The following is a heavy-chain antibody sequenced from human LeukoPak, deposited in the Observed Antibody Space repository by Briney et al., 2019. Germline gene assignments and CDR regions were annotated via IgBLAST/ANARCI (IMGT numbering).Heavy chain of an antibody. CDR3: AGGYCSGGSCYSGWFDP. V-gene: IGHV1-2*02. CDR2: INPNSGGT. J-gene: IGHJ5*02. D-gene: IGHD2-15*01. CDR1: GYTFTGYY. Sequence: ASVKVSCKASGYTFTGYYMHWVRQAPGQGLEWMGWINPNSGGTNYAQKFQGRVTMTRDTSISTAYMELSRLRSDDTAVYYCAGGYCSGGSCYSGWFDPRGQGTLVTVSS.